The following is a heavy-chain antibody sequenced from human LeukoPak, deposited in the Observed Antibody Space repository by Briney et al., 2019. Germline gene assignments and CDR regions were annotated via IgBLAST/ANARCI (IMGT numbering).Heavy chain of an antibody. J-gene: IGHJ4*02. CDR2: ISDSGSPI. CDR3: ARNKRASQAYFDY. V-gene: IGHV3-48*01. CDR1: GFIFSSHS. Sequence: GGPLRLSCAASGFIFSSHSMNWVRQAPGRGLEWVSFISDSGSPIYYADSVKGRFIISRDNAENSLSLQMNSLRVEDSAVYYCARNKRASQAYFDYWGQGVVVTVSS.